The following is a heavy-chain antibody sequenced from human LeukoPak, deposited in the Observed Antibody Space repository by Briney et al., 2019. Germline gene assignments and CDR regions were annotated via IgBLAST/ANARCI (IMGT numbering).Heavy chain of an antibody. J-gene: IGHJ6*04. CDR2: INSDGSST. CDR3: VRGQLERPFDFYYGMDV. D-gene: IGHD1-1*01. Sequence: GGSLRLSCVDSGFTSSGYWMHWVRQAPGKGLVWVSRINSDGSSTTYADSVTGRFTISRDNAKNTLSLQMNSLRAEDTAVYYCVRGQLERPFDFYYGMDVWGKGTTVTVSS. CDR1: GFTSSGYW. V-gene: IGHV3-74*01.